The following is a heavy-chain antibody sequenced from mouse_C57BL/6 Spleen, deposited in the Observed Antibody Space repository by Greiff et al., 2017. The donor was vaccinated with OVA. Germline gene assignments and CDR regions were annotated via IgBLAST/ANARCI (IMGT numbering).Heavy chain of an antibody. CDR1: GFTFSSYA. J-gene: IGHJ3*01. Sequence: DVMLVESGGGLVKPGGSLKLSCAASGFTFSSYAMSWVRQTPEKRLEWVATISDGGSYTYYPDNVKGRFTISRDNAKNNLYLQMSHLKSEDTAMYYCARGRTSSGLFAYWGQGTLVTVSA. CDR2: ISDGGSYT. D-gene: IGHD3-2*02. CDR3: ARGRTSSGLFAY. V-gene: IGHV5-4*03.